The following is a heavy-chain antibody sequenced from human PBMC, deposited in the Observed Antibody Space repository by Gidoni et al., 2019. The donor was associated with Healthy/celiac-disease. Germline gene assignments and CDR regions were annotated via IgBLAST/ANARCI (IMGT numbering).Heavy chain of an antibody. D-gene: IGHD2-2*02. J-gene: IGHJ5*02. Sequence: QVQLQQWGAGLLKPSATLSLTCAVYGGSFSGYYWSWIRQPPGKGLEWIGEINHSGSTNSNPSLKSRVTISVDTSKNQFSLKLSSVTAADTAVYYCARAVVPAAIPFDWFDPWGQGTLVTVSS. V-gene: IGHV4-34*01. CDR2: INHSGST. CDR3: ARAVVPAAIPFDWFDP. CDR1: GGSFSGYY.